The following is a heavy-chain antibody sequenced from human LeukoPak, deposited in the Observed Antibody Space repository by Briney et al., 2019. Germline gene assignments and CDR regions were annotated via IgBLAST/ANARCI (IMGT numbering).Heavy chain of an antibody. CDR3: ARGRYCTSSSCSYFYYYGMDV. D-gene: IGHD2-2*01. Sequence: PGGSLRLSCAASGFTFSSYSMNWVRQAPGKGLEWVSSISSSSSYIYYADSVKGRFTISRDNAKNSLYLQMNSLRAEDTAVYYCARGRYCTSSSCSYFYYYGMDVWGQGTTVTVSS. CDR1: GFTFSSYS. V-gene: IGHV3-21*01. CDR2: ISSSSSYI. J-gene: IGHJ6*02.